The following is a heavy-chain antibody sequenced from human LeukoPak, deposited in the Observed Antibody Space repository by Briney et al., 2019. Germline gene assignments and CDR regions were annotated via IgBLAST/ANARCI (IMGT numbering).Heavy chain of an antibody. CDR2: INANSGGT. D-gene: IGHD1-26*01. V-gene: IGHV1-2*02. Sequence: GSVKVSCKASGYTFTGYYMHWVRQAPGQGLEWMGWINANSGGTDYAQTFQGRVTMPRDTSISTAYMDLSRLRSDDTAVYYCASYSGSYSSDFDYWGQGTLVTVSS. CDR3: ASYSGSYSSDFDY. J-gene: IGHJ4*02. CDR1: GYTFTGYY.